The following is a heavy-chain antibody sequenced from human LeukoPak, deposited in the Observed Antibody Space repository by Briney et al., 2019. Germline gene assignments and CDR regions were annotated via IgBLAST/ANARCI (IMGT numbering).Heavy chain of an antibody. J-gene: IGHJ6*02. D-gene: IGHD3-3*02. Sequence: PSETLSLTCTVSGDSVTSYYWSWIRQPPGKGLEWIGYIHYSRSTKDNPSLNSRVSMSVDTAKNQLSLKLTSVTAADTAVYYCARDQGSSLGMDVWGQGTTVTVSS. CDR3: ARDQGSSLGMDV. V-gene: IGHV4-59*02. CDR2: IHYSRST. CDR1: GDSVTSYY.